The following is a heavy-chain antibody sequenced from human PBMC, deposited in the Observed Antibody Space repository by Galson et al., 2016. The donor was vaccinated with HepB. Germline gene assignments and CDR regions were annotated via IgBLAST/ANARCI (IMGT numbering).Heavy chain of an antibody. CDR2: INPRSGDA. V-gene: IGHV1-2*02. CDR3: VRDPDGYTLGPYYYYGMDV. CDR1: GYTFSDNY. J-gene: IGHJ6*02. Sequence: SVKVSCKASGYTFSDNYVHWVRQAPGQGLHYMGWINPRSGDAKYVQEFQGRVTMTRDTSISTVYMELSRLRSDDTAIYYCVRDPDGYTLGPYYYYGMDVWGQGTTVTVSS. D-gene: IGHD5-24*01.